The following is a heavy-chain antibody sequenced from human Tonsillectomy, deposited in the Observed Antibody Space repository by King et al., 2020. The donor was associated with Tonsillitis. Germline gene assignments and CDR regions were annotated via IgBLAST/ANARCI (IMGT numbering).Heavy chain of an antibody. J-gene: IGHJ4*02. Sequence: VQLVESGGGVVQPGRSLRLSCAASGFTFSNYGMHWVRQAPGKGLEWVAVISFDGSNTYYAVSVKGRFTISRDNSKNTLYLQMNSLRTEDTAVFYCAKSFTPGYRNSDNYFDFWGLGTLVTISS. CDR2: ISFDGSNT. CDR3: AKSFTPGYRNSDNYFDF. D-gene: IGHD6-13*01. V-gene: IGHV3-30*18. CDR1: GFTFSNYG.